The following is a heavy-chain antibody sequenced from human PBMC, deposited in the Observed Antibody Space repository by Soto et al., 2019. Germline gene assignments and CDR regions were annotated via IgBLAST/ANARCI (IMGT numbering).Heavy chain of an antibody. V-gene: IGHV4-39*01. CDR3: ARLSSGWEYNWFDP. CDR1: GGSISSSSYY. D-gene: IGHD6-19*01. Sequence: PSETLSLTCTVSGGSISSSSYYWGWIRQPPGKGLEWIGSIYYSGSTYYNPSLKSRVTISVDTSKNQFSLKLSSVTAADTAVYYCARLSSGWEYNWFDPWGQGTLVTVSS. J-gene: IGHJ5*02. CDR2: IYYSGST.